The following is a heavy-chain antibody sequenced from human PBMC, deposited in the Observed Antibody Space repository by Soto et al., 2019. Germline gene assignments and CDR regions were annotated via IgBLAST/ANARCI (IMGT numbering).Heavy chain of an antibody. J-gene: IGHJ3*02. CDR1: GFTFSSYA. Sequence: GGSLRLSCAASGFTFSSYAMHWVRQAPGKGLEWVAVISYDGSNKYYADSVKGRFTISRDNSKNTLYLQMNSLRAEDTAVYYCARDWNYYDSSGYFIWGQGTMVTVSS. CDR3: ARDWNYYDSSGYFI. CDR2: ISYDGSNK. D-gene: IGHD3-22*01. V-gene: IGHV3-30*04.